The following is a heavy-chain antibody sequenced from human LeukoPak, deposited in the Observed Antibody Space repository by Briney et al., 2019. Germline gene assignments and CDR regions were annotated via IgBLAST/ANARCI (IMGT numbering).Heavy chain of an antibody. CDR2: IYYSGSI. D-gene: IGHD1-26*01. CDR3: ARDSDGSYDF. Sequence: SETLSLTCTVSGGSISSSIYYWGWIRQPPGKGLEWIGSIYYSGSIYYNPSLKSRVTISVDTSKNQFSLKLSSVTAADTAMYYCARDSDGSYDFWGQGTLVTVSS. V-gene: IGHV4-39*07. CDR1: GGSISSSIYY. J-gene: IGHJ4*02.